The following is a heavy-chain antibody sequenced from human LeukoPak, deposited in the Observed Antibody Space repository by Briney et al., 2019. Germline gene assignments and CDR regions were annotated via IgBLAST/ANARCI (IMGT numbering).Heavy chain of an antibody. J-gene: IGHJ4*02. Sequence: GGSLRLSCAASGFTFSSYWMSWVRQAPGKGLEWVANIKQDGSEKNYVDSVKGRFTISRDNAKNSLYLQMNSLGAEDTAVYYCARAVTIFGVVSPEYYFDYWGQGTLVTVSS. D-gene: IGHD3-3*01. V-gene: IGHV3-7*01. CDR1: GFTFSSYW. CDR3: ARAVTIFGVVSPEYYFDY. CDR2: IKQDGSEK.